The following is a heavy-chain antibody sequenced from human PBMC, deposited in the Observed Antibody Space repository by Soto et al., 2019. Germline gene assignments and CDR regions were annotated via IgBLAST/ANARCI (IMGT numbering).Heavy chain of an antibody. J-gene: IGHJ4*02. V-gene: IGHV3-72*01. CDR2: SRNKANSYST. D-gene: IGHD1-26*01. Sequence: EVQLVESGGGLVQPGGSLRFSCAASGFTFSDHYMDWVRQAPGKGLEWVGRSRNKANSYSTEYAASVKGRFTISRDESKTSLYLQMNSLKTEDTAVYYCARFSGSYTRGLDYWGQGTLVTVSS. CDR1: GFTFSDHY. CDR3: ARFSGSYTRGLDY.